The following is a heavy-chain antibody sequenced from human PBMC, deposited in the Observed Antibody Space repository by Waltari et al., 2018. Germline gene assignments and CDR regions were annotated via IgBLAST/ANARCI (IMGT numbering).Heavy chain of an antibody. CDR3: ARGYYDFWSGRTNWFDP. D-gene: IGHD3-3*01. V-gene: IGHV4-34*01. CDR1: GGSFSGYY. Sequence: QVQLQQWGAGLLKPSETLSLTCAVYGGSFSGYYWSWIRQPPGKGLEWIGEIKHSGRTNYNPSRRSRVTISVDTSKNQFSLKLSSVTAADTAVYYCARGYYDFWSGRTNWFDPWCQGTLVTVSS. J-gene: IGHJ5*02. CDR2: IKHSGRT.